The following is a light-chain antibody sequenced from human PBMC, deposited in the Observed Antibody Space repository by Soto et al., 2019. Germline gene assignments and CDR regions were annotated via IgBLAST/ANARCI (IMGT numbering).Light chain of an antibody. V-gene: IGKV3D-20*01. CDR2: DAS. CDR1: QSVSSSS. CDR3: QQYGSSPYT. Sequence: EIVLTQSPATLSLSPGERATLSCGASQSVSSSSLAWYKQKPGLAPRLLIYDASSRATGIPDRFSGRGSGTDFSRTIRRLEPEDFAVYYCQQYGSSPYTFGKGTKLEIK. J-gene: IGKJ2*01.